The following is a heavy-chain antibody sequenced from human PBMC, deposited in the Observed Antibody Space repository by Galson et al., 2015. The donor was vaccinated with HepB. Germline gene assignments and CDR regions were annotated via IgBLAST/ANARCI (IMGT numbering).Heavy chain of an antibody. V-gene: IGHV4-39*01. J-gene: IGHJ4*02. D-gene: IGHD4/OR15-4a*01. CDR1: GGSITSSSYS. CDR3: ARPMVGTTTSFDY. CDR2: ISYSGST. Sequence: ETLSLTCTVSGGSITSSSYSWVWIRQPPGMGLEWIGSISYSGSTYYNPSLKSRLTISVDTSKNQFSLKLNSVTAADTAVYYCARPMVGTTTSFDYWGQGTLVTVSS.